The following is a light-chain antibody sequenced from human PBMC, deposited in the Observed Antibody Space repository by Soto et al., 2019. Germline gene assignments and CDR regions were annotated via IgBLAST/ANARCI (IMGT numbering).Light chain of an antibody. V-gene: IGKV3-11*01. CDR1: HSVTTH. CDR3: QQRSDSIT. CDR2: DAS. J-gene: IGKJ5*01. Sequence: EIVLTQSPDTLSLPPGERATLSCWASHSVTTHLVWFQQRPGQTPRLLIYDASTRAPGIPARFSGRGSGADFTLTISSLEPEDFAVYYCQQRSDSITFGQGTRLEIK.